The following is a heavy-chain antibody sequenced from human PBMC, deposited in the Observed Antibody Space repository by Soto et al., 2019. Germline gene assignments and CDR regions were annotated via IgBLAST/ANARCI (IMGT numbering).Heavy chain of an antibody. D-gene: IGHD3-22*01. J-gene: IGHJ4*02. CDR3: ARVRYDRSGFDH. V-gene: IGHV4-4*02. CDR2: ISHSRIT. CDR1: GDSISRSHW. Sequence: QVQLQESGPGLVRPSGALSVTCAVSGDSISRSHWWSWVRQSTGKGLEWIGEISHSRITNYNPSLKSRVTISGDKSKNQLSLKLTSVTAADTAVYYCARVRYDRSGFDHWGQGTLVSVSS.